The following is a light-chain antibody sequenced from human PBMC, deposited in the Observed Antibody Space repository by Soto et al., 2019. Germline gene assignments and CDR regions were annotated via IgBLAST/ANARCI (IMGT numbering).Light chain of an antibody. CDR1: QSVLYSSNNKNY. CDR3: QQYYNTPPYT. J-gene: IGKJ2*01. Sequence: IVMTQSPDSLAVSLGERATINCKSSQSVLYSSNNKNYLAWYQQKPGQPPKLLIYWASTRESGVPDRFSGSGSRTDLTLTISSLQAEDVAVDYCQQYYNTPPYTFGLGTKLEIK. V-gene: IGKV4-1*01. CDR2: WAS.